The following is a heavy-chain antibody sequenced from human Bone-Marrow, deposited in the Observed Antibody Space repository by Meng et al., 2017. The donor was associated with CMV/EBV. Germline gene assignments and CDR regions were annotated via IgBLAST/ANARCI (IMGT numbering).Heavy chain of an antibody. V-gene: IGHV1-2*02. CDR2: INPNSGGT. Sequence: ASVKVSCKASGYTFTGYYMHWVRQAPGQGLEWMGWINPNSGGTNYAQKFQGRVTMTRDTSISTAYMELGRLGSDDTAVYYCARGGGWDPPGEYDYVWGSYRWVDYWGQGTLVTVSS. J-gene: IGHJ4*02. CDR3: ARGGGWDPPGEYDYVWGSYRWVDY. D-gene: IGHD3-16*02. CDR1: GYTFTGYY.